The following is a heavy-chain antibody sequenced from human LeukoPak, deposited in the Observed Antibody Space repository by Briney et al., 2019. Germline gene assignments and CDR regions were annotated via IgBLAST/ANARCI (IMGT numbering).Heavy chain of an antibody. Sequence: GGSLRLSCAASGFTFSSYCMSWVRQAPGQGLEWVANIKQDGSVKYYVDSVKGRFTISRDSAKNSLYLQMNSLRAEDTAIYYCARGLGITIFGVVIKGLFNYWGQGTLVTVSS. CDR2: IKQDGSVK. CDR1: GFTFSSYC. D-gene: IGHD3-3*01. V-gene: IGHV3-7*04. J-gene: IGHJ4*02. CDR3: ARGLGITIFGVVIKGLFNY.